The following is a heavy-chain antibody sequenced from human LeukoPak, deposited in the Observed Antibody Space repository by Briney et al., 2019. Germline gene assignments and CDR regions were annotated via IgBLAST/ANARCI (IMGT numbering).Heavy chain of an antibody. CDR2: INWNGGST. CDR1: GFTFDDYG. J-gene: IGHJ3*02. D-gene: IGHD6-19*01. V-gene: IGHV3-20*01. CDR3: ARDRRQWLEAVAGAFDI. Sequence: PGGSLRLSCAASGFTFDDYGMSWVRQAPGKGLEWVSGINWNGGSTGYADSVKGRFTISRDNAKNSLYLQMNSLRAEDTALYHCARDRRQWLEAVAGAFDIWGQGTMVTVSS.